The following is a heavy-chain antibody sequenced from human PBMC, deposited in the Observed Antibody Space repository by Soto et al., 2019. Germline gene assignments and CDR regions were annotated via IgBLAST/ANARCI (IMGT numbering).Heavy chain of an antibody. CDR2: IYYSGST. CDR1: GGSISSSSYY. Sequence: SETLSLTCTVSGGSISSSSYYWGWIRQPPGKGLEWIGSIYYSGSTYYNPSLKSRVTISVDTSKNQFSLKLSSVTAADTAVYYCARVVTGTDAFDIWGQGTMGTVS. J-gene: IGHJ3*02. D-gene: IGHD1-20*01. CDR3: ARVVTGTDAFDI. V-gene: IGHV4-39*01.